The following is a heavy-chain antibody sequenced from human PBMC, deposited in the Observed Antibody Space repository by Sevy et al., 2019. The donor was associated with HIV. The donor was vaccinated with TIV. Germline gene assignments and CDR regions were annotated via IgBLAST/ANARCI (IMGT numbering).Heavy chain of an antibody. D-gene: IGHD5-12*01. CDR1: GFTFSSYW. V-gene: IGHV3-7*03. CDR3: ARSEWLRLEYFDY. J-gene: IGHJ4*02. Sequence: GWSLRLSCAASGFTFSSYWMSWVRQAPGKGLEWVANIKQDGSEKYYVDSVKGRFTISRDNAKNSLYLQMNSLRAEDTAVYYCARSEWLRLEYFDYWGQGTLVTVSS. CDR2: IKQDGSEK.